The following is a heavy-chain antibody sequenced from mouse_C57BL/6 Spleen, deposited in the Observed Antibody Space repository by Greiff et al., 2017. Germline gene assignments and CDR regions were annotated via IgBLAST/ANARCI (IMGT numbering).Heavy chain of an antibody. D-gene: IGHD2-1*01. J-gene: IGHJ4*01. CDR2: IDPSDSYT. V-gene: IGHV1-69*01. CDR1: GYTFTSYW. CDR3: ARGTTPNAMDY. Sequence: QVQLQQPGAELVMPGASVKLSCKASGYTFTSYWMHWVNQRPGQGLEWIGEIDPSDSYTNYNQKFKGKSTLTVDKSSSTAYMQLSSLTSEDSAVYYCARGTTPNAMDYWGQGTSVTVSS.